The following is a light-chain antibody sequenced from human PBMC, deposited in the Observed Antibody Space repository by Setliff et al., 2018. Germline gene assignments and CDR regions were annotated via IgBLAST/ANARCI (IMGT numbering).Light chain of an antibody. J-gene: IGLJ1*01. V-gene: IGLV2-14*01. Sequence: LAQPASVSGSPGQSITISCTGTSSDVGYYNYVSWYQQHPGKAPKLMIYEVSNRPSGVSNRFSGSKSGNTASLTISGLQAEDEADYYCSSYTSSSTRVFGTGTKVTV. CDR1: SSDVGYYNY. CDR2: EVS. CDR3: SSYTSSSTRV.